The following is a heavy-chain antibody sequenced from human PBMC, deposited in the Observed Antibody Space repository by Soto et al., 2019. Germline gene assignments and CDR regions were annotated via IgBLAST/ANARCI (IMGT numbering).Heavy chain of an antibody. V-gene: IGHV1-69*01. CDR3: ARSQGSSTSLEIYYYYYYGMDV. CDR2: IIPISDRT. CDR1: GGTFSSYA. J-gene: IGHJ6*02. D-gene: IGHD2-2*01. Sequence: QVQLVQSGAEVKKPGSSVKVSCKASGGTFSSYAISWVRQAPGQGLEWMGGIIPISDRTNYAQKFQGRVTITADESTSTAYMELSRLRSEDTAVYYCARSQGSSTSLEIYYYYYYGMDVWGQGTTVTVS.